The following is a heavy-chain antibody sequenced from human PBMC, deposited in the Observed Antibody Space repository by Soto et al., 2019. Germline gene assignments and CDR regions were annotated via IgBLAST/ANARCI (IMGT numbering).Heavy chain of an antibody. J-gene: IGHJ1*01. CDR2: IYHSGST. D-gene: IGHD4-17*01. V-gene: IGHV4-4*02. Sequence: QVQLQESGPGLVKPSGTLSLTCAVSSGSISSSNWWSWVRQPPGKGLEWIGEIYHSGSTNYNPSLKSRVTISVDKSKNQFSLKLSSVTAADTAVYYCALREGKGDYTEYFQHWGQGTLVTVSS. CDR1: SGSISSSNW. CDR3: ALREGKGDYTEYFQH.